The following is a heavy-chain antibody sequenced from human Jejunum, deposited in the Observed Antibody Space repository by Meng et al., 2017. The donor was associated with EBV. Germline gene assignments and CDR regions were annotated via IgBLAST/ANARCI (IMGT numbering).Heavy chain of an antibody. J-gene: IGHJ4*02. CDR2: FDPEDGET. CDR1: GYSLTELS. CDR3: ATAHGFTIFGVAYYFDY. D-gene: IGHD3-3*01. Sequence: QGQRVQSGAEVKKPGASVKVSCRVSGYSLTELSMHWVRQAPGKGLEWMGGFDPEDGETIYAQKFQGRVTMTEDTSTDTAYMELSSLRSEDTAVYYCATAHGFTIFGVAYYFDYWGQGTLVTVSS. V-gene: IGHV1-24*01.